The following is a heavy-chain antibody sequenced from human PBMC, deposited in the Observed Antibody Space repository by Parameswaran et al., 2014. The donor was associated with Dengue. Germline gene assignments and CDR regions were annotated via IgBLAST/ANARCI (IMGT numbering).Heavy chain of an antibody. V-gene: IGHV3-11*01. CDR3: ARTTTVDYFDY. J-gene: IGHJ4*01. Sequence: VRQAPGKGLEWVSYISISGRTIDYADSVKGRFTISRDNTENSLFLQMNSLRADDTAVYYCARTTTVDYFDYWARNLVTVSS. CDR2: ISISGRTI. D-gene: IGHD4-23*01.